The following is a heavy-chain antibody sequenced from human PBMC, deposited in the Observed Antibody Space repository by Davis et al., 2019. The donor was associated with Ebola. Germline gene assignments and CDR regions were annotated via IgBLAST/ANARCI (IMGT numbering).Heavy chain of an antibody. CDR1: GGTFSSYA. Sequence: SVKVSCKASGGTFSSYAISWVRQAPGQGLEWMGGIIPIFGTANYAQKFQGRVTITADESTSTAYMELSSLRSEDTAVYYCAREGSSSPEGSYYYGMDVWGQGTTVTVSS. J-gene: IGHJ6*02. CDR2: IIPIFGTA. V-gene: IGHV1-69*13. D-gene: IGHD6-6*01. CDR3: AREGSSSPEGSYYYGMDV.